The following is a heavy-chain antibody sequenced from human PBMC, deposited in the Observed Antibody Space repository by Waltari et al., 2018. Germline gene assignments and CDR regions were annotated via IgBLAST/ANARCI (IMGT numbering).Heavy chain of an antibody. CDR1: GYSISSGYY. D-gene: IGHD4-17*01. CDR3: ARATVTTSSAFDI. V-gene: IGHV4-38-2*01. Sequence: QVQLQESGPGLVKPSETLSLTCAVSGYSISSGYYGVWSRRPPGKGLEWIGSIYHSGSTSCTPALKCRVTISVDTSQNHFSLKLSSVTAADTAVYYCARATVTTSSAFDICGQGTMVTVSS. CDR2: IYHSGST. J-gene: IGHJ3*02.